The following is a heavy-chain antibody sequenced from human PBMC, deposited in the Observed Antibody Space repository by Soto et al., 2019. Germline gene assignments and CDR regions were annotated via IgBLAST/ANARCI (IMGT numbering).Heavy chain of an antibody. J-gene: IGHJ4*02. V-gene: IGHV4-39*01. CDR2: IYYIGNT. CDR1: NGSISSRSSY. Sequence: SETLSLTCIVSNGSISSRSSYGGWIRQTPGKGLEWIGSIYYIGNTYYDPSLKSRVTISIDTSKTQFSLKMNSVTAADTAVYFCGGQDYGAKRYYFANWGQGALVT. CDR3: GGQDYGAKRYYFAN. D-gene: IGHD4-17*01.